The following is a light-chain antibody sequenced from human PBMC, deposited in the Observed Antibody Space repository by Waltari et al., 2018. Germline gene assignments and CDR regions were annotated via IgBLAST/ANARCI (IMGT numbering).Light chain of an antibody. CDR1: RSDVGASNY. CDR3: SAYTSINTYI. CDR2: DLT. Sequence: QSALTQPASVSVSPGQSPTISCTGTRSDVGASNYVSWYQQHPGQAPKLIIFDLTRRPSGVSPRFSGSLSGNTASLTISGLQAEDEAHYYCSAYTSINTYIFGGGTEVTVL. V-gene: IGLV2-14*01. J-gene: IGLJ1*01.